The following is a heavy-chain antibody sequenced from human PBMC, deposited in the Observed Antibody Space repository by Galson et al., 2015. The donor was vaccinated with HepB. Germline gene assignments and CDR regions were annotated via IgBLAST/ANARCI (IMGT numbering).Heavy chain of an antibody. Sequence: SLRLSCAASGFNFSSYGMHWVRQAPGKGLEWVAVISDDGSKNHYADSVKGRFTISRVNSKNALYLQMSSLRPEDTAVYNSAKDADIVLIAAAILGYWGQGTLVTVS. CDR1: GFNFSSYG. V-gene: IGHV3-30*18. CDR3: AKDADIVLIAAAILGY. CDR2: ISDDGSKN. J-gene: IGHJ4*02. D-gene: IGHD2-2*01.